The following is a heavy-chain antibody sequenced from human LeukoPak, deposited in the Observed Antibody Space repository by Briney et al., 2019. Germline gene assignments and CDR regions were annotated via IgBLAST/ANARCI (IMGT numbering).Heavy chain of an antibody. V-gene: IGHV1-69*05. CDR2: IIPIFGKA. CDR3: ARSLNSWFDP. CDR1: GCTFSSYA. D-gene: IGHD2/OR15-2a*01. J-gene: IGHJ5*02. Sequence: PSVKVSCKASGCTFSSYAISWVRQAPGQGLEWIGGIIPIFGKANYAQKFQGRVTITTDESTSTAYMELSSLRSEDTAVYYCARSLNSWFDPWGQGTLVTLSS.